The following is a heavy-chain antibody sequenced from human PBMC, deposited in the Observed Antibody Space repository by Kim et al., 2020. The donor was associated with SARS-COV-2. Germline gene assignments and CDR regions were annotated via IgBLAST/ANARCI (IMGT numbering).Heavy chain of an antibody. CDR2: ISSSSSYI. CDR1: GFTFSSYS. J-gene: IGHJ6*01. CDR3: ARDDSSGYQLMGRLGYYYYGMDV. V-gene: IGHV3-21*01. D-gene: IGHD3-22*01. Sequence: GGSLRLSCAASGFTFSSYSMNWVRQAPGKGLEWVSSISSSSSYIYYADSVKGRFTISRDNAKNSLYLQMNSLRAEDTAVYYCARDDSSGYQLMGRLGYYYYGMDVWGQGTTVTVSS.